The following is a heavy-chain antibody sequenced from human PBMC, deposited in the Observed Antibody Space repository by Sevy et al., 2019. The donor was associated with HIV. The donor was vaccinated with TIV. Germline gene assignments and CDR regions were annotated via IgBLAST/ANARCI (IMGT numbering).Heavy chain of an antibody. CDR2: IYYSGST. V-gene: IGHV4-39*01. CDR1: GGSISSSSYY. D-gene: IGHD3-9*01. J-gene: IGHJ4*02. Sequence: SETLSLTCTVSGGSISSSSYYWGWIRQPPGKGLEWIGSIYYSGSTYYNPSLKSRVTISVDTSKNQFSLKLSSVTAADTAVYYCARAANPDILTGYYYGEFDYWGQGTLVTVSS. CDR3: ARAANPDILTGYYYGEFDY.